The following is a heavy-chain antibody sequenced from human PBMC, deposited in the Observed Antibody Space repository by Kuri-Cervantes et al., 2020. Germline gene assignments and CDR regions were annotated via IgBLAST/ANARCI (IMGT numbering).Heavy chain of an antibody. CDR2: INPNSGGT. V-gene: IGHV1-2*02. J-gene: IGHJ3*02. CDR3: ARDLTATYYYDSSGYGAAFDI. CDR1: GYTFTGYY. D-gene: IGHD3-22*01. Sequence: ASVKVSCKASGYTFTGYYMHWVRQAPGQGLEWMGWINPNSGGTNYAQKFQGRVTVTRDTSTSTVYMELSSLRSEDTAVYYCARDLTATYYYDSSGYGAAFDIWGQGTMVTVSS.